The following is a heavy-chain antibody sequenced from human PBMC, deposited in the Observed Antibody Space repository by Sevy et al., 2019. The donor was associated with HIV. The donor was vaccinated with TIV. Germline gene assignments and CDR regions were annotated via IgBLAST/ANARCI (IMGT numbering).Heavy chain of an antibody. J-gene: IGHJ4*02. CDR1: GFIFNSYT. Sequence: GGSLRLSCSASGFIFNSYTMHWVRQAPGKGLEYVSAISGHGGSTYYADSVKGRFTISRDNSRNTLYLQMSSLRAEDTAVYCCRGLGTMTLFDYWGQGTLVTVSS. V-gene: IGHV3-64D*06. D-gene: IGHD4-17*01. CDR3: RGLGTMTLFDY. CDR2: ISGHGGST.